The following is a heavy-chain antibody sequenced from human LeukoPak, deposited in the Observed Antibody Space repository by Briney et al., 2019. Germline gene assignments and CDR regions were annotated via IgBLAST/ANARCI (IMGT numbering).Heavy chain of an antibody. CDR3: ARGPYDFWSGYIFDY. CDR1: GGSFSGYY. CDR2: INHSGST. V-gene: IGHV4-34*01. Sequence: KPSETLSLTCAVYGGSFSGYYWSWIRQPPGKGLEWSGEINHSGSTNYNPSLKSRVTISVDTSKNQFSLKLSSVTAADTAVYYCARGPYDFWSGYIFDYWGQGTLVTVSS. D-gene: IGHD3-3*01. J-gene: IGHJ4*02.